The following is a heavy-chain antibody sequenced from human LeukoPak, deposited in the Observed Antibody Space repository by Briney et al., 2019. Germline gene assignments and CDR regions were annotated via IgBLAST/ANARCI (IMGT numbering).Heavy chain of an antibody. Sequence: GASVKVSCKASGYTFTSYGISWVRQAPGQGLEWMGWMNPNSGNTGYAQKFQGRVSMTRDTSISTAYMELSSLRSEDTAVYYCARGPVEAVFGVSTEDWGQGTTVTVSS. J-gene: IGHJ6*02. CDR1: GYTFTSYG. D-gene: IGHD3-10*02. CDR2: MNPNSGNT. V-gene: IGHV1-8*02. CDR3: ARGPVEAVFGVSTED.